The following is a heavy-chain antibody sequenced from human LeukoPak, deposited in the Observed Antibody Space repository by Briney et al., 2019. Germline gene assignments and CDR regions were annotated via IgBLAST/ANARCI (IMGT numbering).Heavy chain of an antibody. V-gene: IGHV3-21*04. J-gene: IGHJ4*02. CDR1: GFTFSSHN. Sequence: GGSLRLSCAASGFTFSSHNMIWVRQAPGKGLEWVSSISSSSSYIYYADSVKGRFTISRDSSKNTLYLQMNSLRAEDTAVYYCAKSGYNRFDYWGQGTLVTVSS. D-gene: IGHD5-24*01. CDR2: ISSSSSYI. CDR3: AKSGYNRFDY.